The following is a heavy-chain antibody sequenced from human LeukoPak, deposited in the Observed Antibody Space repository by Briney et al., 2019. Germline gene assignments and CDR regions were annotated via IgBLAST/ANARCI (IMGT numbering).Heavy chain of an antibody. Sequence: SETLSLTCSVSGASISPFYWSWIRQPAGKGLEWIGRIYASGTKYNPSLKSRVTMSVDTSNNQFSLRLSSVTAADTAVYFCARAYYSNYGDHFDYWGQGILVTVSS. CDR3: ARAYYSNYGDHFDY. D-gene: IGHD4-11*01. V-gene: IGHV4-4*07. CDR2: IYASGT. CDR1: GASISPFY. J-gene: IGHJ4*02.